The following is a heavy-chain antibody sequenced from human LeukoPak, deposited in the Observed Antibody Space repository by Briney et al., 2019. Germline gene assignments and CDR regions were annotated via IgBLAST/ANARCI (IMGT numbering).Heavy chain of an antibody. CDR1: GLTFNDAW. Sequence: GGSLRLSCAASGLTFNDAWMSWVRQAPGKGLEWIGHIKSNTAGGTTDYAAPVKGRFTISRDDSKNTLFLQMNSLKTEDTAVYYCSTEYYGSANFNYWGQGTLVTVSS. CDR3: STEYYGSANFNY. J-gene: IGHJ4*02. D-gene: IGHD3-10*01. CDR2: IKSNTAGGTT. V-gene: IGHV3-15*01.